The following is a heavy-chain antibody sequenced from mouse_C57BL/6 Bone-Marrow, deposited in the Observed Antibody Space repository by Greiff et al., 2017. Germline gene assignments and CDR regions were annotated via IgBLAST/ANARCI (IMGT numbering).Heavy chain of an antibody. CDR3: ARNTYGNYWFAD. D-gene: IGHD2-1*01. V-gene: IGHV2-9-1*01. Sequence: VKVVESGPGLVAPSQSLSITCTVSGFSLTSYAISWVRQPPGKGLEWLGVIWTGGDTHYTSALKSRLSISQDNSKSQVFLKMNSLQTDDTDRDCCARNTYGNYWFADWGKGTLVTVSA. J-gene: IGHJ3*01. CDR1: GFSLTSYA. CDR2: IWTGGDT.